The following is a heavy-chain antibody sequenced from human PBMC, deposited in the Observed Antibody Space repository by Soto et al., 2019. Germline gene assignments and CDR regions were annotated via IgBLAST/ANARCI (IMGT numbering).Heavy chain of an antibody. D-gene: IGHD3-3*01. CDR2: IYYSGST. J-gene: IGHJ5*02. Sequence: SETLSLTCTVSGGSISSYYWSWIRQPPGKGLEWIGYIYYSGSTNYNPSLKSRVTISVDTSKNQFSLKLSSVTAADTAVYYCARGEYYDFWSGYSVWFDPWGQGTLVTVSS. CDR1: GGSISSYY. CDR3: ARGEYYDFWSGYSVWFDP. V-gene: IGHV4-59*01.